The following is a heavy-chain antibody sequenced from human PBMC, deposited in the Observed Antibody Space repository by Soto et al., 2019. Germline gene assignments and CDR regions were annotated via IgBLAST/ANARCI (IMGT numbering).Heavy chain of an antibody. V-gene: IGHV4-30-4*01. D-gene: IGHD3-3*01. Sequence: TLSLTCTVSGGSISSGDYYWSWIRQPPGKGLEWIGYIYYSGSTYYNPSLKSRVTIPVDTSKNQFSLRLSSVTAADTAVYYCARVSPGFGVVIIPVWFDPWGQGTLVTVSS. CDR3: ARVSPGFGVVIIPVWFDP. J-gene: IGHJ5*02. CDR2: IYYSGST. CDR1: GGSISSGDYY.